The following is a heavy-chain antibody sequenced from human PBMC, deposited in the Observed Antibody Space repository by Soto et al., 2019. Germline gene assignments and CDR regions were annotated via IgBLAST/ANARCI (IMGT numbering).Heavy chain of an antibody. D-gene: IGHD3-22*01. Sequence: PGGSLRLSCAASGFPFSSYAMSWVRQAPGKGLEWVSAINGGGGSTYHADSVKGRFTISRDNSKNTLYLQMNSLRAEDTAIYYCAKAQSSGYLSWFDPWGQGTLVTVSS. CDR3: AKAQSSGYLSWFDP. J-gene: IGHJ5*02. CDR2: INGGGGST. CDR1: GFPFSSYA. V-gene: IGHV3-23*01.